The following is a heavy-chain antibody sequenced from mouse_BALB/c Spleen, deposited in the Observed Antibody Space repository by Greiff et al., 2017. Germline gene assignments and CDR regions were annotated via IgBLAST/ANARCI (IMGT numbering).Heavy chain of an antibody. CDR2: IWAGGST. D-gene: IGHD2-2*01. V-gene: IGHV2-9*02. CDR1: GFSLTSYG. CDR3: ARDGYDEDAMDY. J-gene: IGHJ4*01. Sequence: VQVVESGPGLVAPSQSLSITCTVSGFSLTSYGVHWVRQPPGKGLEWLGVIWAGGSTNYNSALMSRLSISKDNSKSQVFLKMNSLQTDDTAMYYCARDGYDEDAMDYWGQGTSVTVSS.